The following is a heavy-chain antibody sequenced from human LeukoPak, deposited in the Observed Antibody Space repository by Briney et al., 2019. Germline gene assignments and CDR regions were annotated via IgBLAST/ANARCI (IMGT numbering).Heavy chain of an antibody. CDR1: GYTFTSYG. J-gene: IGHJ5*02. V-gene: IGHV1-18*01. CDR2: ISAYNGNT. Sequence: ASVKVSCKASGYTFTSYGISWVRQAPGRGLEWMGWISAYNGNTNYAQKLQGRVTMATDTSTSTAYMELRSLRSDDTAVYYCARVESYVRWFDPWGQGTLVTVSS. D-gene: IGHD1-26*01. CDR3: ARVESYVRWFDP.